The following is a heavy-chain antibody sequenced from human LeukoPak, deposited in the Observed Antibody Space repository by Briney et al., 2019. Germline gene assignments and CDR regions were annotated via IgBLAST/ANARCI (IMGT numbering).Heavy chain of an antibody. CDR1: GYTFTGYY. D-gene: IGHD2-15*01. CDR2: INPNSGGT. Sequence: ASVKVSCKASGYTFTGYYMHWVRQAPGQGLEWMGRINPNSGGTNYAQKFQGRVTMTRDTSTSTVYMELSSLRSEDTAVYYCARRLCSGGSCYLDYWGQGTLVTVSS. CDR3: ARRLCSGGSCYLDY. J-gene: IGHJ4*02. V-gene: IGHV1-2*06.